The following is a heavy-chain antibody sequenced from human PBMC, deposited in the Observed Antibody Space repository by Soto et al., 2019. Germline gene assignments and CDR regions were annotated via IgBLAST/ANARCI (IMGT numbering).Heavy chain of an antibody. J-gene: IGHJ4*02. Sequence: QITLKESGPTLVKPTQTLTLTCTFSGFSLSTSGVGVGWIRQPPGKALEWLALIYWDDDKRYSPSLKSRPTIXKXXSKNHVVLTMTNMDPVDTATYYCAHKGDGDRGFKYWGRGTLVTVSS. V-gene: IGHV2-5*02. CDR3: AHKGDGDRGFKY. CDR2: IYWDDDK. CDR1: GFSLSTSGVG. D-gene: IGHD3-16*01.